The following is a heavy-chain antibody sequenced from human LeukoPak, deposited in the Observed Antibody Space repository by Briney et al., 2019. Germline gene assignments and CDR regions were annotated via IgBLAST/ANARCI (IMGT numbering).Heavy chain of an antibody. Sequence: GGSLRLSCVTSGFNFSTFVMNWVRQAPGKGLEWISSISGSGSIPYYADSVKGRFTVSRDNSKNTFSLHMNSLRAEDTALYYCAKDDRFGDFDHWGQGTLVAVSS. CDR2: ISGSGSIP. D-gene: IGHD3-16*01. CDR3: AKDDRFGDFDH. CDR1: GFNFSTFV. J-gene: IGHJ4*02. V-gene: IGHV3-23*01.